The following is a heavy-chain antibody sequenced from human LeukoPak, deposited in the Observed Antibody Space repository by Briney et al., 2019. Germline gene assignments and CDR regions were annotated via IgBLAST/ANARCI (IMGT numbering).Heavy chain of an antibody. D-gene: IGHD3-9*01. Sequence: ASVKVSCKASGYTFTSYHMHWVRQAPGQGLEWMGIINPSGGTTNYAQKFQGRLTLTRDTSLSTAYMELSHLTSEDTAIYFCTREHDKPMMHWYFSLWGRGSLVTVSS. CDR3: TREHDKPMMHWYFSL. V-gene: IGHV1-46*01. CDR2: INPSGGTT. J-gene: IGHJ2*01. CDR1: GYTFTSYH.